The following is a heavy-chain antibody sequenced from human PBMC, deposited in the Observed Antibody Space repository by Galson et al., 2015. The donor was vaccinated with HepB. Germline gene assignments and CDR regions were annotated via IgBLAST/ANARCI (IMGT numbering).Heavy chain of an antibody. CDR2: INPRGGRS. CDR3: VRGGAGDTNDYYFFDY. V-gene: IGHV1-46*01. J-gene: IGHJ4*02. D-gene: IGHD3-22*01. Sequence: SVKVSCKASGDTFSKNYAHWVRQAPGQGLEWMGIINPRGGRSTYAQMFQGRVTMTSDTSTSTVYMDLSSLTSEDTAVYYCVRGGAGDTNDYYFFDYWGQGTLVTVSS. CDR1: GDTFSKNY.